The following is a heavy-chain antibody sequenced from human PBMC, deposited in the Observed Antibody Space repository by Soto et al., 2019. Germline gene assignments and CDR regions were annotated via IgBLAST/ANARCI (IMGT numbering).Heavy chain of an antibody. J-gene: IGHJ4*02. CDR3: AKIGRMVRGVIAYFDY. V-gene: IGHV3-30-3*01. CDR2: ITYDGSNQ. CDR1: GFIFSSYT. D-gene: IGHD3-10*01. Sequence: GGSLRLSCAASGFIFSSYTMHWVRQAPGKGLEWVGVITYDGSNQYYADSVKGRFTISRDNSRNMLFLQMNSLRPDDTAVYYCAKIGRMVRGVIAYFDYWGQGTLVTVSS.